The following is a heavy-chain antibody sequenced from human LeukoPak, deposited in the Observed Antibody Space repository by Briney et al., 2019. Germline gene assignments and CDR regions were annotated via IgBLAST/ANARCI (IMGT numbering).Heavy chain of an antibody. CDR3: ARERYCSSTSCYEEGSNY. CDR1: GYTFTSYG. J-gene: IGHJ4*02. CDR2: ISVYNGNT. Sequence: ASVKVSCKASGYTFTSYGISWVRQAPGQGLEWMGWISVYNGNTNYAQKLQGRVTMTTDTSTSTAYMELRSLRSDDTAVYYCARERYCSSTSCYEEGSNYWGQGTLVTVSS. V-gene: IGHV1-18*01. D-gene: IGHD2-2*01.